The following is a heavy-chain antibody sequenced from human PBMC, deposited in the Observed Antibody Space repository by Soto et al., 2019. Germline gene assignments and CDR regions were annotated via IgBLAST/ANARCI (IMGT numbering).Heavy chain of an antibody. J-gene: IGHJ6*02. Sequence: PGESLKISCKGSGYNFTNYWIGWVRQMPGKGLESMGIIYPGDSDTRYSPSFQGQVTISAAKSISTAYLQWSSLKASDTAMYYCAGGGVRGVVTRPRASYGMDVWGQGPTVTVSS. V-gene: IGHV5-51*01. CDR1: GYNFTNYW. CDR2: IYPGDSDT. CDR3: AGGGVRGVVTRPRASYGMDV. D-gene: IGHD3-10*01.